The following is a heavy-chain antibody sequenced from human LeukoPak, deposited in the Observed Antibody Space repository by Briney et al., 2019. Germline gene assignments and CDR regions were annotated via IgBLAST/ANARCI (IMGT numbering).Heavy chain of an antibody. CDR2: FSGSGGST. V-gene: IGHV3-23*01. J-gene: IGHJ4*02. CDR1: GFTFSSYA. Sequence: GGSLRLSCAASGFTFSSYAMSWVRQAPGKGLECISGFSGSGGSTYYADSVKGRFTISRDNAKNSLYLQMNSLRAEDTAVYYCARGYSSGGYGDYWGQGTLATVSS. CDR3: ARGYSSGGYGDY. D-gene: IGHD6-19*01.